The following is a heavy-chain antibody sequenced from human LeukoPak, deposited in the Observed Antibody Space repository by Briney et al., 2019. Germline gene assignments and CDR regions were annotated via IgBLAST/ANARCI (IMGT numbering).Heavy chain of an antibody. CDR3: ARERIVVGNWFDP. D-gene: IGHD3-22*01. J-gene: IGHJ5*02. V-gene: IGHV1-2*02. Sequence: GASVKVSCEASGYTFTGYYMHWVRQAPGQGLEWMGWINPNSGGTNYAQKFQGRVTMTRDTSISTAYMELSRLRSDDTAVYYCARERIVVGNWFDPWGQGTLVTVSS. CDR1: GYTFTGYY. CDR2: INPNSGGT.